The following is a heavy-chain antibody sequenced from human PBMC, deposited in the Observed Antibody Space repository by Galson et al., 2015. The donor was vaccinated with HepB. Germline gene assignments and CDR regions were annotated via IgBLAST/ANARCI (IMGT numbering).Heavy chain of an antibody. Sequence: SLRLSCAASGITFSNYGMTWVRQAPGKGLEWVSTISGSGGSTYYADSVKGRFTISRDNSKNTLYLQMNSLRAEDTAVYYCAKGIAAAGTRGLGYFDYWGQGTLVTVSS. CDR3: AKGIAAAGTRGLGYFDY. CDR1: GITFSNYG. CDR2: ISGSGGST. J-gene: IGHJ4*02. V-gene: IGHV3-23*01. D-gene: IGHD6-13*01.